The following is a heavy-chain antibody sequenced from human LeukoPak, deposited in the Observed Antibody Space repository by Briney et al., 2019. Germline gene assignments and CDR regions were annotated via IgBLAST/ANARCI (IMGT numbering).Heavy chain of an antibody. V-gene: IGHV3-9*01. CDR1: GFTFDDYA. J-gene: IGHJ4*02. CDR3: ASLDRGSYYSFDC. D-gene: IGHD1-26*01. CDR2: ISWNSGSI. Sequence: PGGSLRLSCAASGFTFDDYAMHWVRQAPGKGLEWVSGISWNSGSIGYADSVKGRFTISRDNAKNSLYLQMNSLRAEDTAVYYCASLDRGSYYSFDCWGQGTLVTVSS.